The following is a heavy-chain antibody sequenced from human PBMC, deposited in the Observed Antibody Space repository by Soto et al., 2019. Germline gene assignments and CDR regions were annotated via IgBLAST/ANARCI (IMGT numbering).Heavy chain of an antibody. CDR1: GFTFSSYS. D-gene: IGHD6-19*01. CDR3: ARDSPTISYIAVAGGFDY. J-gene: IGHJ4*02. V-gene: IGHV3-21*01. CDR2: ISSSSSYI. Sequence: ESGGGLVKPGGSLRLSCAASGFTFSSYSMNWVRQAPGKGLEWVSSISSSSSYIYYADSVKGRFTISRDNAKNSLYLQMNSLRAEDTAVYYCARDSPTISYIAVAGGFDYWGQGTLVTVSS.